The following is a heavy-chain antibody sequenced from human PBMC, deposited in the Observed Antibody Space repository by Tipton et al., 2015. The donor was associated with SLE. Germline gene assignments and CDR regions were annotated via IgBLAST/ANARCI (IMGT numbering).Heavy chain of an antibody. Sequence: TLSLTCNVSGGPISRNYWSWIRQPPGKGLEWMGYVYDSWTTNYNPSLEGRVTMSVDTSRNQFSLKLTSVPAADTAVYYCASEVKGSSKYIQFWGQGTLVTVSS. CDR1: GGPISRNY. V-gene: IGHV4-59*12. CDR2: VYDSWTT. J-gene: IGHJ4*02. CDR3: ASEVKGSSKYIQF. D-gene: IGHD6-6*01.